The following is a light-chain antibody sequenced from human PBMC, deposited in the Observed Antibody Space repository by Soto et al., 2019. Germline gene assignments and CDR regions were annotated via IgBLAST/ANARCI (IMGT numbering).Light chain of an antibody. CDR1: SSDVGSYNL. CDR2: EVS. Sequence: QSARTQPASVSGSPGQSITISCTGTSSDVGSYNLVSWYQQHPGKAPKLMIYEVSKRPSGVSNRFSGSKSGNTASLTISGLQAEDEADSYCCSYAGSSTFYVFGTGTKVTVL. V-gene: IGLV2-23*02. CDR3: CSYAGSSTFYV. J-gene: IGLJ1*01.